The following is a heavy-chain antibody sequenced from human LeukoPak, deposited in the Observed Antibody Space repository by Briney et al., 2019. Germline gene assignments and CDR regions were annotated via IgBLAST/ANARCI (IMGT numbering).Heavy chain of an antibody. CDR1: GFTFDDYA. D-gene: IGHD4-17*01. Sequence: GRSLRLSCAASGFTFDDYAMHWVRQAPGKGLEWVSGISWNRASIAYADSVKGRFTISRDNSKNTLYLQMNSLRAEDTAVYYCAKGDYGAVPFDYWGQGTLVTVSS. V-gene: IGHV3-9*01. CDR3: AKGDYGAVPFDY. J-gene: IGHJ4*02. CDR2: ISWNRASI.